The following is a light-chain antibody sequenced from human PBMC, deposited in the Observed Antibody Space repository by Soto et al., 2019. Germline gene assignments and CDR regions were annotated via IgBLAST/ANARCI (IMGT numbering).Light chain of an antibody. CDR2: SNN. CDR1: SSNIGSNA. Sequence: QSALTQPPSASGTPGQRVTISCSGSSSNIGSNAVSWYQKLPGTAPKLLIYSNNQRPSWVPDRFSGSKSGTSASLAISGLQSEDEADYYCAAWDDSLNGQGVFGGGTKVTVL. J-gene: IGLJ3*02. V-gene: IGLV1-44*01. CDR3: AAWDDSLNGQGV.